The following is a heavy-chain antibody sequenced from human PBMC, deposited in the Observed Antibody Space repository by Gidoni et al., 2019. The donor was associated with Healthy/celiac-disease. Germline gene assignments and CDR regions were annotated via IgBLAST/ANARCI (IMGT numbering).Heavy chain of an antibody. J-gene: IGHJ6*02. CDR3: ARDLTKAYYYYGMDV. V-gene: IGHV4-59*01. CDR2: IYYSGST. Sequence: QVQLQESGPGLVKPSETLSLTCPVSGGSISSYYWSWIRQPPGKGLEWIGYIYYSGSTNYNPSLKNRVTISVDTPKKQFSLKLNSVTAADTAVYFCARDLTKAYYYYGMDVWGQGTTVTVSS. CDR1: GGSISSYY.